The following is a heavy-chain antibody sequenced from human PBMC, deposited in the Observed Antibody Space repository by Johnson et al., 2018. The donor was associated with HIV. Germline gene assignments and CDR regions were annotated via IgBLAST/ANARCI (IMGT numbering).Heavy chain of an antibody. CDR1: GFTVSSNY. J-gene: IGHJ3*02. Sequence: VQLVESGGGLIQPGGSLRLSCAASGFTVSSNYMSWVRQAPGKGLEWVSVIYSGCSTYYADSVKGRFTISRDSSKNTLYLQMNSLRAEDTAVYYCAKDMFRWELLDGDTFDIWGQGTMVTVSS. D-gene: IGHD1-26*01. CDR3: AKDMFRWELLDGDTFDI. CDR2: IYSGCST. V-gene: IGHV3-53*01.